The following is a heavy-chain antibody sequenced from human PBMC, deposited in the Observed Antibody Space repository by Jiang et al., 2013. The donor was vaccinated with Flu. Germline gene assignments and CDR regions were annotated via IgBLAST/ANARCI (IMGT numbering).Heavy chain of an antibody. Sequence: LLKPSETLSLTCTVSGVSISDYYWSWIRQPPGKGLQWIGYMFYSGSTNSNPSLKSRVTISLDTSKNQFSLNLSSVTAADTAVYYCARADLVVTAPLLFDSWGQGTLVTVSS. V-gene: IGHV4-59*12. J-gene: IGHJ4*02. CDR2: MFYSGST. CDR1: GVSISDYY. D-gene: IGHD2-21*02. CDR3: ARADLVVTAPLLFDS.